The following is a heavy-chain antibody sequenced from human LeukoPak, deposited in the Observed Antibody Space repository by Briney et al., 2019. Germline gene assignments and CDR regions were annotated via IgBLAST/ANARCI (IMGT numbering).Heavy chain of an antibody. CDR1: GFTFSNCW. CDR2: IDQDGSEK. V-gene: IGHV3-7*01. J-gene: IGHJ4*02. Sequence: GGSLRLSCAASGFTFSNCWMSWVRQAPGKGLEWVANIDQDGSEKYYVDSVKGRFTISRDIAKNSLYLQMNSLRAEDTAVYYCARVAAAGFDYWGQGTLVTVSS. D-gene: IGHD6-25*01. CDR3: ARVAAAGFDY.